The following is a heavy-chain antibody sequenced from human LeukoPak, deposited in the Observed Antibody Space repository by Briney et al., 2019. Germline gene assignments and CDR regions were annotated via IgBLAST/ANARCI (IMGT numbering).Heavy chain of an antibody. CDR3: ASRIAVAGTSM. Sequence: GRSLRLSCAASGFSFSSYSINWVRQAPGKGLEWVSYISSSSSTIYYADSAKGRFSISRDNAKNSLYLQMNSLRAEDTAVYYCASRIAVAGTSMWGQGTLVTVSS. V-gene: IGHV3-48*01. CDR2: ISSSSSTI. J-gene: IGHJ1*01. CDR1: GFSFSSYS. D-gene: IGHD6-19*01.